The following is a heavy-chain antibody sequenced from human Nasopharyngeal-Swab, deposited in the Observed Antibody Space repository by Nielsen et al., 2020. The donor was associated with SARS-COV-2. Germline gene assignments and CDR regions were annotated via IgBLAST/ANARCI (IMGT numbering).Heavy chain of an antibody. CDR1: GGTFNTYA. J-gene: IGHJ6*03. Sequence: SSVKFSCKASGGTFNTYAINCVRQAPGQGLEWMGGIIPLFGTANYAQTFQGRITITADESTSTAYMDLSNLSSEDTAVYFCARGVYYGSGSFDYYYYYMDVWGKGTTVTVSS. D-gene: IGHD3-10*01. CDR3: ARGVYYGSGSFDYYYYYMDV. CDR2: IIPLFGTA. V-gene: IGHV1-69*13.